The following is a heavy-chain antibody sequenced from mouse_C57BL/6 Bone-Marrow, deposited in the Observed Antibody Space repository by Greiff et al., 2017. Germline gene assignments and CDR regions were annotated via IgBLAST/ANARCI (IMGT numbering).Heavy chain of an antibody. V-gene: IGHV1-50*01. CDR2: IDPSDSYT. CDR1: GYTFTSYW. D-gene: IGHD4-1*01. Sequence: VQLQQPGAELVKPGASVKLSCKASGYTFTSYWMQWVKQRPGQGLEWIGEIDPSDSYTNYNQKFKGKATLTVDTSSSTAYMQLSSLTSEDSAVYDCARGPLGNAMDYWGQGTSVTVSS. CDR3: ARGPLGNAMDY. J-gene: IGHJ4*01.